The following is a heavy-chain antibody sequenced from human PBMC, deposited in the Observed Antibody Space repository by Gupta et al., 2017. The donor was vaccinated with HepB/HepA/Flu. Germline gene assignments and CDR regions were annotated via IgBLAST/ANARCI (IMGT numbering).Heavy chain of an antibody. CDR2: IVVGSGNT. Sequence: HMQLVQSGPEVKKPGTSVKVSCKASGFTFTSSAVQWVRQARGQPLEWIGWIVVGSGNTNYAQKFQERVTITRDMSTSTAYMELSSLRSEDTAVYYCAAGRGYCSGGSCYPRLGAFDIWGQGTMVTVSS. V-gene: IGHV1-58*01. CDR3: AAGRGYCSGGSCYPRLGAFDI. D-gene: IGHD2-15*01. J-gene: IGHJ3*02. CDR1: GFTFTSSA.